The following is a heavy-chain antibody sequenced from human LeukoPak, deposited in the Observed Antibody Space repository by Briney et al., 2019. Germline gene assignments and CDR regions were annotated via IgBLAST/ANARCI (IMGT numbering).Heavy chain of an antibody. V-gene: IGHV3-53*01. CDR2: IYSNNK. Sequence: GGSLRLSCTAPGFTFSSNSMSWVRKAPGKGLEWVSFIYSNNKHYSDSVKGRFTISRDNSKNTLYLQMNSLRAEDTAVYYCARRAGAYSHPYDYWGQGTLVTVSS. J-gene: IGHJ4*02. CDR3: ARRAGAYSHPYDY. D-gene: IGHD4/OR15-4a*01. CDR1: GFTFSSNS.